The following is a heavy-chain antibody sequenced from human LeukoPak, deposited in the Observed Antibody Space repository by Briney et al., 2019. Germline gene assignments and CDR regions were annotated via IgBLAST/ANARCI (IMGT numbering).Heavy chain of an antibody. V-gene: IGHV3-7*01. CDR1: GFSFNSYW. CDR3: ASAREWQVQNAPFDY. D-gene: IGHD6-19*01. Sequence: GGSLRLSCAASGFSFNSYWKSWVRQAPGKGLEWVANIKQDGSEKYYVDSVRGRFTISRDNAKNSLYLQMNGLRAEDTAIYYCASAREWQVQNAPFDYWGQGTLVTVSS. J-gene: IGHJ4*02. CDR2: IKQDGSEK.